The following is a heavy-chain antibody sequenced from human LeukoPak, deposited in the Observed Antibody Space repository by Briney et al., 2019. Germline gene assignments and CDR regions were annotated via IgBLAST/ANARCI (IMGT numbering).Heavy chain of an antibody. CDR2: IYYSGST. CDR3: AREYCSSTSCHGFDY. Sequence: PSETLSLTCTVSGGSISSSSYYWGWIRQPPGKGLEWIGSIYYSGSTYYNPSLKSRVTISVDTSKNQFSLKLSSVTAADTAVYYCAREYCSSTSCHGFDYWGQGTLVTVSS. V-gene: IGHV4-39*07. J-gene: IGHJ4*02. D-gene: IGHD2-2*01. CDR1: GGSISSSSYY.